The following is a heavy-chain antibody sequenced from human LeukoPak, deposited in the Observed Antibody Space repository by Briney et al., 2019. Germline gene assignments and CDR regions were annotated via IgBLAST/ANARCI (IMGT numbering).Heavy chain of an antibody. CDR2: ISGSGGST. D-gene: IGHD3-22*01. Sequence: GGSLRLSCAASGFTFSSYAMSWVRQAPGKGLEWVSAISGSGGSTYYADSVKGRFTISRDNSKNTLYLQMNSLRAEDTAVYYCAKDPGGWGTMIVVVTYYFDYWGQGTLVTVSS. CDR1: GFTFSSYA. J-gene: IGHJ4*02. CDR3: AKDPGGWGTMIVVVTYYFDY. V-gene: IGHV3-23*01.